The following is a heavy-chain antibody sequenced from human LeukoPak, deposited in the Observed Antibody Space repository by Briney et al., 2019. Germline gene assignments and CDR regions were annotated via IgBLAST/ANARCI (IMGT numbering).Heavy chain of an antibody. Sequence: PSETLSLTCTVSGGSISSSSYYWGWIRQPPRTGLEWIGSIYYSGSTYYNPSLKSRVTISVDTSKNQFSLKLSSVTAADTAVYYCAMYSSSWSHNYMDVWGKGTTVTVSS. CDR2: IYYSGST. CDR3: AMYSSSWSHNYMDV. CDR1: GGSISSSSYY. J-gene: IGHJ6*03. D-gene: IGHD6-13*01. V-gene: IGHV4-39*07.